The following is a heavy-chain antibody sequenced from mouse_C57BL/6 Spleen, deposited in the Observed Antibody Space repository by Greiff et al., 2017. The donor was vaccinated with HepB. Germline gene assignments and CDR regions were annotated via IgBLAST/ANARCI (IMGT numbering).Heavy chain of an antibody. CDR1: GFTFSDYG. CDR3: ARYDYHYFDY. J-gene: IGHJ2*01. Sequence: DVKLVESGGGLVKPGGSLKLSCAASGFTFSDYGMHWVRQAPEKGLEWVAYISSGSSTIYYADTVKGRFTISRDNAKNTLFLQMTSLRSEDTAMYYCARYDYHYFDYWGQSTTLTVSS. CDR2: ISSGSSTI. D-gene: IGHD2-4*01. V-gene: IGHV5-17*01.